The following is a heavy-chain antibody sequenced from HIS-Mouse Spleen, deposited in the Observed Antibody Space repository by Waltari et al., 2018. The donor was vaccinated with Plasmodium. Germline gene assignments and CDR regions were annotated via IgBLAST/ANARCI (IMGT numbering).Heavy chain of an antibody. CDR2: INPNSGGT. V-gene: IGHV1-2*02. D-gene: IGHD6-13*01. Sequence: QVQLVQSGAEVKKPGASVKVSCQASGSTFTGSSMHWVRQAPGQGLEWMGWINPNSGGTNYAQKFQGRVTMTRDTSISTAYMELSRLRSDDTAVYYCARVLGYKAAAGTFVEYFQHWGQGTLVTVSS. CDR1: GSTFTGSS. J-gene: IGHJ1*01. CDR3: ARVLGYKAAAGTFVEYFQH.